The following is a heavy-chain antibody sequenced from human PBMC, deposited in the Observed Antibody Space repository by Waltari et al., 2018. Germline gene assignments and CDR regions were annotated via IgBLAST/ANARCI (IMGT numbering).Heavy chain of an antibody. CDR3: TRATAVSFDY. J-gene: IGHJ4*02. D-gene: IGHD6-19*01. CDR2: INPDGSSI. Sequence: EVQLVESGGGLVQPGGSLRLSCAASGFSFSNYWIHWVRQAPGKGLEWVSRINPDGSSIIHADSLRGRFPITRDNAKNTLYLQMNSLRVDDTAVYYCTRATAVSFDYWGLGTLVTVSS. CDR1: GFSFSNYW. V-gene: IGHV3-74*01.